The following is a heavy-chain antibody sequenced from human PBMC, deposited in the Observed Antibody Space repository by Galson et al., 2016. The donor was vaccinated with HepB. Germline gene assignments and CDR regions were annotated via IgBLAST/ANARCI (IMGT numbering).Heavy chain of an antibody. Sequence: SLRLSCAASGFTFRNYALSWVRRAPGKGLEWVSHIDGPTPNTHYADSVRGRFSIYRGNSRDTLYLQMDSLTAEDSAFYYCTTWLSHHFDYWGQGTRVTVSS. J-gene: IGHJ4*02. CDR2: IDGPTPNT. D-gene: IGHD6-19*01. V-gene: IGHV3-23*01. CDR3: TTWLSHHFDY. CDR1: GFTFRNYA.